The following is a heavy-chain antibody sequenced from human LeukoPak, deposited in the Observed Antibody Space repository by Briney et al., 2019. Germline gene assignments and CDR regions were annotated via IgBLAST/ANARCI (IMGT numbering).Heavy chain of an antibody. CDR2: IYYSGST. CDR3: ARDFSSSWYAFDY. V-gene: IGHV4-61*01. CDR1: GGSVSSGSYY. J-gene: IGHJ4*02. D-gene: IGHD6-13*01. Sequence: SETLSLTCTVSGGSVSSGSYYWSWIRQPPGKGLEWIGYIYYSGSTNYNSSLKSRVTISVDTSKNQFSLKLSSVTAADTAVYYCARDFSSSWYAFDYWGQGILVTVSP.